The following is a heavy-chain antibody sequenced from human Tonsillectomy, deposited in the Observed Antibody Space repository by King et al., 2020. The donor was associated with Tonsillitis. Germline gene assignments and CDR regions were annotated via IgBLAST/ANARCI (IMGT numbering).Heavy chain of an antibody. Sequence: QLQESGPGLVKPSQTLSLTCTVSGGSISSGGYYWSWIRQHPGKGLEWIGYIYYSGSTYYNPSLKSRVTISVDTSKNQFSLKLSSVTAAGTAVYYCHSSSSWAEWDTDYWGQGTLVTVSS. J-gene: IGHJ4*02. CDR1: GGSISSGGYY. V-gene: IGHV4-31*03. CDR2: IYYSGST. CDR3: HSSSSWAEWDTDY. D-gene: IGHD6-6*01.